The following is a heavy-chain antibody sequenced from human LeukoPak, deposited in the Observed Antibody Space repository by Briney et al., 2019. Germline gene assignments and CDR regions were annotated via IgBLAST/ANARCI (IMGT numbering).Heavy chain of an antibody. CDR1: GGSISSSSYY. Sequence: SETLSLTCTVSGGSISSSSYYWGWIRQPPGKGLEWIGSIYYSGSTYYNPSLKSRVTISVDTSKNQFSLKLSSVTAADTAVYYCARHVIVRGVINPLFGFDPWGQGTLVIVSS. CDR3: ARHVIVRGVINPLFGFDP. CDR2: IYYSGST. V-gene: IGHV4-39*01. J-gene: IGHJ5*02. D-gene: IGHD3-10*02.